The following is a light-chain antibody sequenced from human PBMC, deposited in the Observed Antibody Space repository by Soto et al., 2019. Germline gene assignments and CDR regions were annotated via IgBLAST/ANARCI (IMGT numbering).Light chain of an antibody. CDR3: SSHAGSNNPYV. CDR2: EVS. J-gene: IGLJ1*01. Sequence: QSALTQPPSASGSPGQSVTISCTGTNSDVGGYNYVSWYQQHPGKAPKLMISEVSKRPSGVPDRFSGSKSGNTASLTVSGLQAEDEADYYYSSHAGSNNPYVFGARTKLTVL. CDR1: NSDVGGYNY. V-gene: IGLV2-8*01.